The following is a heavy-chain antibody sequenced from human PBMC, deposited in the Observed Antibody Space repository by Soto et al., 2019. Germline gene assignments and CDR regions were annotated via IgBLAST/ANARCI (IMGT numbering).Heavy chain of an antibody. CDR3: ARDKGMTYYYDSSGYDIPNWFDP. J-gene: IGHJ5*02. V-gene: IGHV3-11*06. CDR2: ISSSSSYT. D-gene: IGHD3-22*01. Sequence: VGSLRLSCAASGFTFSDYYMSWIRQAPGKGLEWVSYISSSSSYTNYADSVKGRFTISRDNAKNSLYLQMNSLRAEDTAVYYCARDKGMTYYYDSSGYDIPNWFDPWGQGTLVTVSS. CDR1: GFTFSDYY.